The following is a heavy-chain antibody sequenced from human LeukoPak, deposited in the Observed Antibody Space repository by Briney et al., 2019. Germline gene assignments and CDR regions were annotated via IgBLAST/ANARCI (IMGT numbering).Heavy chain of an antibody. CDR3: ARDQLGDRGDSSDY. V-gene: IGHV3-11*01. J-gene: IGHJ4*02. CDR1: GFTFRNHA. Sequence: GGSLRLSCAASGFTFRNHAMNWVRQAPGKGLEWVSYISSSGSTIYYADSVKGRFTISRDNAKNSLYLQMNSLRAEDTAVYYCARDQLGDRGDSSDYWGQGTLVTVSS. D-gene: IGHD3-16*01. CDR2: ISSSGSTI.